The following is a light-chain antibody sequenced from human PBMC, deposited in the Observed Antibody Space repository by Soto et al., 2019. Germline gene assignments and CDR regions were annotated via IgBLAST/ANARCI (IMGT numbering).Light chain of an antibody. CDR3: QQSYSTTWT. Sequence: DIQMTQAPSSLSASVGDRVTIPCRASQSISSYLNWYQQKPGKATKLLIYAASSLQSGVPSRVSGSGSGTDFTLTISSLQPEDFATYYCQQSYSTTWTFGQGTKVDIK. CDR2: AAS. CDR1: QSISSY. V-gene: IGKV1-39*01. J-gene: IGKJ1*01.